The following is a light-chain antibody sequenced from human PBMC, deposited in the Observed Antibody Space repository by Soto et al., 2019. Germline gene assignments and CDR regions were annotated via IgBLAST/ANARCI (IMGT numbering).Light chain of an antibody. V-gene: IGKV3-20*01. J-gene: IGKJ3*01. CDR2: GAS. CDR1: QSVAANY. Sequence: EVVLTQSPGTLSLAPGERASLSCRASQSVAANYLAWYQQKRGQAPRLLIYGASSRATGIPDRFSGSGSGTDFTLTISRLEPEDFSVYYCHQYGTAPLTFGPGTKVDNK. CDR3: HQYGTAPLT.